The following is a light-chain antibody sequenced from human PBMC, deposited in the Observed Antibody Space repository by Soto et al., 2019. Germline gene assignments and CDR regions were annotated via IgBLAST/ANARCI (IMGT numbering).Light chain of an antibody. V-gene: IGKV3-20*01. Sequence: ETVLTQSPDTPSLSPAGRATRSCRASKSFSRSYLAWYQQKPDQAPRLLIYGASSRATGIPDRFSGSGSGTDFTLTISRLEPEDFAVYYCQQYGSSGTFGQGTKVDI. J-gene: IGKJ1*01. CDR1: KSFSRSY. CDR3: QQYGSSGT. CDR2: GAS.